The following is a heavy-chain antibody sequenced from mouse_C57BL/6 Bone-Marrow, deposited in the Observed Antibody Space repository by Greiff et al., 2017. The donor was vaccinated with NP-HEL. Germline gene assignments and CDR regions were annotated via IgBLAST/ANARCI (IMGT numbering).Heavy chain of an antibody. D-gene: IGHD2-1*01. Sequence: DVKLQESGPGLVKPSQSLSLTCSVTGYSITSGYYWNWIRQFPGNKLEWMGYISYDGSNNYNPSLKNRISITRDTSKNQFFLKLNSVTTEDTATYYCARGNYYGNYEGMDYWGQGTSVTVSS. V-gene: IGHV3-6*01. CDR3: ARGNYYGNYEGMDY. CDR1: GYSITSGYY. J-gene: IGHJ4*01. CDR2: ISYDGSN.